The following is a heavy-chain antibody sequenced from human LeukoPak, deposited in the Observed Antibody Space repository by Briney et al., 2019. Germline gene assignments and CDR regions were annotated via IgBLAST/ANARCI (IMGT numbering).Heavy chain of an antibody. J-gene: IGHJ4*02. CDR2: ISYDGSNK. CDR1: GFTFSSYA. Sequence: GRSLRLSCAASGFTFSSYAMHWVRQAPGKGPEWVAVISYDGSNKYYADSVKGRFTISRDNSKNTLYLQMNSLRAEDTAVYYCARGRRGSPAVNFDYWGQGTLVTVSS. V-gene: IGHV3-30-3*01. CDR3: ARGRRGSPAVNFDY. D-gene: IGHD2-2*01.